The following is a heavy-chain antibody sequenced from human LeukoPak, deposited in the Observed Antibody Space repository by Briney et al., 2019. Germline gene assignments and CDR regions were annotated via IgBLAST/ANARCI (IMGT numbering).Heavy chain of an antibody. CDR2: ISGSGGST. J-gene: IGHJ4*02. V-gene: IGHV3-23*01. CDR1: GFTFSSYA. D-gene: IGHD1-1*01. Sequence: GGSLRLSCAASGFTFSSYAMSWVRQAPGKGLEWVSAISGSGGSTYYADSVKGRFTISRDNSKNTLYLQMNSLRAEDTAVYCCAKGTTGTTKNFDYWGQGTLVTVSS. CDR3: AKGTTGTTKNFDY.